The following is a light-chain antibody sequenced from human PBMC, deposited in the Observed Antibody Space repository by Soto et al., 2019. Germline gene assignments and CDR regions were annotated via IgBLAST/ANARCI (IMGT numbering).Light chain of an antibody. V-gene: IGLV2-14*01. J-gene: IGLJ2*01. CDR2: EVS. Sequence: QSALTQPASVSGSPGQSISISCTGSSSDVGGYNHVSWYQQHPGKAPKLLIYEVSNRPSGVSSRFSGSKSANTASLTISGRQAEDEDDYYCSSYTSTSTRVVFGGGTKVTVL. CDR1: SSDVGGYNH. CDR3: SSYTSTSTRVV.